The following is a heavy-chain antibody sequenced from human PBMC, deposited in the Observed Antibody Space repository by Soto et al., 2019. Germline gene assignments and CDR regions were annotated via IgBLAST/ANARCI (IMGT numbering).Heavy chain of an antibody. J-gene: IGHJ5*02. CDR3: ARGATHGSSWYFWFDP. D-gene: IGHD6-13*01. Sequence: QVQLVQSGAEVRMPGSSVKVSCKASGGTFSTYPINWVRQAPGQGLEWMGGIIPLFGTTNYAQKFKGRVTITADESTSTAYMELSSLRAEDAAVYYCARGATHGSSWYFWFDPWGQGTLVTGSS. CDR1: GGTFSTYP. V-gene: IGHV1-69*01. CDR2: IIPLFGTT.